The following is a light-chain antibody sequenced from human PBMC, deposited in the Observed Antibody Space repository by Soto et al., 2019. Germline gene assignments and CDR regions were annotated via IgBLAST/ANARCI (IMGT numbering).Light chain of an antibody. CDR1: QSVSQY. Sequence: EIVLTQSPATLSLSPGERATLSCRASQSVSQYLAWYQQKPGQAPRLLIYDSSNRATGVPGRFIGSASRTDFTLTISSLGPEDFAVYYCQQRGSGVTFGGVTKVEI. J-gene: IGKJ4*01. CDR2: DSS. CDR3: QQRGSGVT. V-gene: IGKV3-11*01.